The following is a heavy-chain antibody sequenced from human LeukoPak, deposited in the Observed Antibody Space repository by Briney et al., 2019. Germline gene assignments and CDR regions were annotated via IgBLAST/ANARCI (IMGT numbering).Heavy chain of an antibody. V-gene: IGHV3-74*01. CDR1: GFTFSRYW. J-gene: IGHJ3*02. D-gene: IGHD1-26*01. CDR2: IDSDGGST. CDR3: ASYGSYYDSRYVFDI. Sequence: GGSLRLSYAASGFTFSRYWMHWVRQAPGKGLVWVSRIDSDGGSTSYADSVKGRFTISRDNAKNTLYLQMNSLRAEDTAVYYCASYGSYYDSRYVFDIWGQGTMVTVSS.